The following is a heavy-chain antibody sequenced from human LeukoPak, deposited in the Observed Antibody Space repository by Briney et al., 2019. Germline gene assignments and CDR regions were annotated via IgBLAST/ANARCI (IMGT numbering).Heavy chain of an antibody. CDR3: TRVGYIDEGIDY. D-gene: IGHD5-24*01. CDR2: ISGSGGST. J-gene: IGHJ4*02. Sequence: GGPLRLSCAASGFIFSNYARNGFRQGPGKGRDGSSAISGSGGSTYYADSVKGRFTISRDNAKNSLYLQMNSLRAEDTAIYYCTRVGYIDEGIDYWGQGTLVTVSS. CDR1: GFIFSNYA. V-gene: IGHV3-23*01.